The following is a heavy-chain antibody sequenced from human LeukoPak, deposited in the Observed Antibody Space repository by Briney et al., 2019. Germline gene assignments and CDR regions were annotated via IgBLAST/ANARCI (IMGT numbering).Heavy chain of an antibody. CDR2: IYYSGST. CDR3: ARGLMVRGITHSSFDY. CDR1: GGSISSYN. Sequence: SETLSLTCTVSGGSISSYNWNWIRQPPGKGLEWIGYIYYSGSTDYNPSLKSRVTISVDTSKSQFSLKLSSVTAADTAVYYCARGLMVRGITHSSFDYWGQGTLVTVSS. V-gene: IGHV4-59*01. J-gene: IGHJ4*02. D-gene: IGHD3-10*01.